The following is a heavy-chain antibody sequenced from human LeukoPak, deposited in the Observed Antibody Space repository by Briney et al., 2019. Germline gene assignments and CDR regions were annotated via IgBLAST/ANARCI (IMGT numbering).Heavy chain of an antibody. V-gene: IGHV1-2*02. CDR2: INPNSGGT. CDR1: GYTFTGYY. Sequence: ASVKVSCKASGYTFTGYYMHWVRQAPGQGLEWMGWINPNSGGTNYAQKFQGRVTMTRDTSINTAYMELRRLRSDDTAVYYCARDNSVGDTAWWFDPWGQGTPVTVSS. CDR3: ARDNSVGDTAWWFDP. J-gene: IGHJ5*02. D-gene: IGHD1-26*01.